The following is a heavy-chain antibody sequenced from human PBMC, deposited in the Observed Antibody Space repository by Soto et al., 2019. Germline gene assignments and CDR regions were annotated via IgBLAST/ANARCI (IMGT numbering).Heavy chain of an antibody. CDR2: IFTSGST. CDR1: GGSISSYY. J-gene: IGHJ4*02. Sequence: SETLSLTCTVSGGSISSYYWNWIRQPAGKGLEWIGRIFTSGSTNYSPSLKSRVTMSVDTSKNQLSLKLSSVTAADTAVYYCARERGSYNDYWGQGTLVTVSS. V-gene: IGHV4-4*07. D-gene: IGHD1-26*01. CDR3: ARERGSYNDY.